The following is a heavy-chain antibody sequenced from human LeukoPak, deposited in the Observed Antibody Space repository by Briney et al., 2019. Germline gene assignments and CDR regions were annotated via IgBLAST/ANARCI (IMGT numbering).Heavy chain of an antibody. CDR3: AKALNYWYFDL. J-gene: IGHJ2*01. CDR2: SGGDGGST. V-gene: IGHV3-23*01. Sequence: PGGSLRLSCAASGFTFSSYDMSWVRQAPGKGLEWVSASGGDGGSTSADSVKARFPISRDNSKNTLYLQMNSLRAEDTATYYCAKALNYWYFDLWGRGNLVTVSS. CDR1: GFTFSSYD.